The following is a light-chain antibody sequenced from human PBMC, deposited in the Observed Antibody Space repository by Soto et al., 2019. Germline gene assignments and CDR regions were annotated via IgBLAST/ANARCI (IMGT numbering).Light chain of an antibody. Sequence: DIQMTQSPSSLSASVGDRVTITCRASQGISNYLAWYQQKPGKVPKVLIYGASTSQSGVPSRFSGSGYGTDFTLTISSLQPEDVATYYCQKYNSAPPYTFGQGTKLEIK. J-gene: IGKJ2*01. CDR2: GAS. V-gene: IGKV1-27*01. CDR3: QKYNSAPPYT. CDR1: QGISNY.